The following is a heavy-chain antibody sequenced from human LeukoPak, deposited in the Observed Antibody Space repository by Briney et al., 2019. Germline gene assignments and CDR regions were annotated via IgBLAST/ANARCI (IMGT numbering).Heavy chain of an antibody. Sequence: PGGSLRLSCAASGFTFSSYWMHWVRQAPGKGLVWVSRIKSDGSTNYADSVKGRFTISRDNAQNSLFLQMNSLRAEDTAVYYCARGGAARPDYWGQGTMVTVFS. CDR3: ARGGAARPDY. J-gene: IGHJ4*02. D-gene: IGHD6-6*01. CDR2: IKSDGST. CDR1: GFTFSSYW. V-gene: IGHV3-74*01.